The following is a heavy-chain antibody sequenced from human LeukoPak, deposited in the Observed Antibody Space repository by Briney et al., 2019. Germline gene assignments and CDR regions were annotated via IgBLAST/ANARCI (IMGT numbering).Heavy chain of an antibody. Sequence: SETLSLTCAVYGGSFSGYYWSWIRQPPGKGLEWIGEINHSGSTYYNPSLKSRVTISVDTSKNQFSLKLSSVTAADTAAYYCARRGYSYDYFDYWGQGTLVTVSS. CDR2: INHSGST. V-gene: IGHV4-34*01. D-gene: IGHD5-18*01. J-gene: IGHJ4*02. CDR3: ARRGYSYDYFDY. CDR1: GGSFSGYY.